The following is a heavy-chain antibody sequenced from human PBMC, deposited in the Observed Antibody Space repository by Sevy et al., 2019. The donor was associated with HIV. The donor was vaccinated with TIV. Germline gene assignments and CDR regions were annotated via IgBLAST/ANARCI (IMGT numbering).Heavy chain of an antibody. V-gene: IGHV3-7*03. D-gene: IGHD4-17*01. J-gene: IGHJ3*02. CDR3: STPPTTVDVFDI. CDR2: INQDGSED. Sequence: GGSLRLSCAASGFPFSRNWMTWVRQAPGKGLEWVAIINQDGSEDYYVDSVKGRFTISRDNAKNSVYLQMNSLRAEDTAVYYCSTPPTTVDVFDIWGHGTMVTVSS. CDR1: GFPFSRNW.